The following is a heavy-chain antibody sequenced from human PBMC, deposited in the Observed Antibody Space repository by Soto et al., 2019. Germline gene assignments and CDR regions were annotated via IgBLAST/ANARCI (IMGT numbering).Heavy chain of an antibody. CDR2: IYYSGST. CDR1: GGSISSYY. CDR3: ARGRRWLQLFAN. D-gene: IGHD5-18*01. J-gene: IGHJ4*02. Sequence: SETLSLTXTVSGGSISSYYWSWIRQPPGKGLEWIGYIYYSGSTNYNPSLKSRVTISVDTSKNQFSLKLSSVTAADTAVYYCARGRRWLQLFANWGKETLVTVSS. V-gene: IGHV4-59*01.